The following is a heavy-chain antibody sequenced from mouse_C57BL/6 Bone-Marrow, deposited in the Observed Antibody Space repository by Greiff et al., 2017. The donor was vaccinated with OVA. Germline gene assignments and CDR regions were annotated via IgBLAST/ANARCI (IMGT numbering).Heavy chain of an antibody. J-gene: IGHJ4*01. Sequence: VQLKESGPGLVAPSQSLSITCTVSGFSLTSYGVHWVRQPPGKGLEWLVVIWSDGSTTYNSALKSRLSISKDNSKSQVFLKMNSLQTDDTAMYYCARQAVTTVVAPYYYAMDYWGQGTSVTVSS. D-gene: IGHD1-1*01. V-gene: IGHV2-6-1*01. CDR2: IWSDGST. CDR3: ARQAVTTVVAPYYYAMDY. CDR1: GFSLTSYG.